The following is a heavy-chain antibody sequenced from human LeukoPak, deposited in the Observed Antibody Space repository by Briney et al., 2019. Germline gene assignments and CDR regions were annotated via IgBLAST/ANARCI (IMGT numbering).Heavy chain of an antibody. CDR3: ARGEYLRYYFDY. CDR1: GFTFSSYS. CDR2: ISSSSSYI. D-gene: IGHD2/OR15-2a*01. J-gene: IGHJ4*02. V-gene: IGHV3-21*05. Sequence: GGSLRLSCAASGFTFSSYSMNWVRQAPGKGLEWVSYISSSSSYIYYADSVKGRFTISRDNAKNSLYLQMNSLRAEDTAVYYCARGEYLRYYFDYWGQGTLVTVSS.